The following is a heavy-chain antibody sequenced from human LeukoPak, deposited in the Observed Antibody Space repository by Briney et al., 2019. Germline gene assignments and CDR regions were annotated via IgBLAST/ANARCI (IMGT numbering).Heavy chain of an antibody. CDR1: GFTFSDYY. D-gene: IGHD2-15*01. J-gene: IGHJ4*02. Sequence: GGSLRLSCAASGFTFSDYYMDWLRQAPGKGLEWVANIKYDGSEKYYVDSVRGRFTISRDNAKNSLYLQMNSLTPEDTAVYFCAKDCSGGSCYDYWGQGTLVTVSS. CDR2: IKYDGSEK. V-gene: IGHV3-7*04. CDR3: AKDCSGGSCYDY.